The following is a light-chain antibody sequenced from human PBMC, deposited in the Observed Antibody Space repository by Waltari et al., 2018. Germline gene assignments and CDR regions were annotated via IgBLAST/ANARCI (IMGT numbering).Light chain of an antibody. CDR3: AAWDDSLSSWL. V-gene: IGLV1-47*01. Sequence: QSVLTQPPSASGTPGQRVTMFCSGGSSNIGTNYAYWYKHLPGAAPKVLIFREDQRPSGVPDRFSGSKSGTSASLTISGLRSDDEADYYCAAWDDSLSSWLFGGGTKLTVL. CDR2: RED. J-gene: IGLJ3*02. CDR1: SSNIGTNY.